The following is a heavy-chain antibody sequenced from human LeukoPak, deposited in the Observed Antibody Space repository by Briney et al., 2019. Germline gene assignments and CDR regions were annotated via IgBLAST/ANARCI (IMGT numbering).Heavy chain of an antibody. CDR2: IRSKAYGGTT. Sequence: GGSLRLSCAASAFTFSSYSMNWVRQAPGKGLEWVGFIRSKAYGGTTEYAASVKGRFTISRDDSKSIAYLQMNSLKTEDTTVYYCTREVPYFDYWGQGTLVTVSS. J-gene: IGHJ4*02. CDR3: TREVPYFDY. D-gene: IGHD3-10*01. V-gene: IGHV3-49*04. CDR1: AFTFSSYS.